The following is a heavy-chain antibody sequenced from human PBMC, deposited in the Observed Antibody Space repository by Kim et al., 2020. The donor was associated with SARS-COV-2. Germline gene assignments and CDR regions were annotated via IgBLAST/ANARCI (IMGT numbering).Heavy chain of an antibody. D-gene: IGHD2-21*02. CDR1: GGTFSSYA. J-gene: IGHJ5*02. CDR2: IIPIFGTA. CDR3: ARHRRVVTAISSWFDP. V-gene: IGHV1-69*01. Sequence: VKVSCKASGGTFSSYAISWVRQAPGQGLEWMGGIIPIFGTANYAQKFQGRVTITADESTSTAYMELSSLRSEDTAVYYCARHRRVVTAISSWFDPWGQGTLVTVSS.